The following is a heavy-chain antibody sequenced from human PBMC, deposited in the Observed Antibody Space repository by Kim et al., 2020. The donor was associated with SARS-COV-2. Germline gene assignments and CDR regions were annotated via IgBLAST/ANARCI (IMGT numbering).Heavy chain of an antibody. D-gene: IGHD3-22*01. J-gene: IGHJ4*02. CDR3: ARNGLEYYYDSSGYEV. CDR1: GFTFSSYS. Sequence: GGSLRLSCAASGFTFSSYSMNWVRQAPGKGLEWVSSISSSSSTIYYADSVKGRFTISRDNAKNSLYLQMNSLRDEDTAVYYCARNGLEYYYDSSGYEVWGEGTLVTVSS. V-gene: IGHV3-48*02. CDR2: ISSSSSTI.